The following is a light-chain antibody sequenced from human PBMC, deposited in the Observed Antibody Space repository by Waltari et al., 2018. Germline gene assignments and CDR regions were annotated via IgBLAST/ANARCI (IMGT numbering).Light chain of an antibody. CDR3: QTGGHGTWV. CDR2: VYSDGSH. Sequence: QLVLTQSPSASASLCASVKLTCTLSSGHRSTVLAWHQQQPEKGPRYLMKVYSDGSHSKGHEIPDRFAGSSSGAERYLTISSLQSEDEADYYCQTGGHGTWVFGGGTKLTVL. J-gene: IGLJ3*02. V-gene: IGLV4-69*01. CDR1: SGHRSTV.